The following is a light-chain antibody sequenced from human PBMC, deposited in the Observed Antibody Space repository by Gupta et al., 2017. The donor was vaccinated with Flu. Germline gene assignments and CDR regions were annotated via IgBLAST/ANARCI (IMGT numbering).Light chain of an antibody. CDR2: DAS. V-gene: IGKV3-11*01. J-gene: IGKJ4*01. Sequence: EIVLTQSPATLSLSPVDRATLSCRASQSVSSYLAWYQQKPGQPPRLLIYDASTRATGIPARFSGSGSGTDFTLTISSLEPADFAVYYCQQRANWLPGLTFGGGTKVEIK. CDR1: QSVSSY. CDR3: QQRANWLPGLT.